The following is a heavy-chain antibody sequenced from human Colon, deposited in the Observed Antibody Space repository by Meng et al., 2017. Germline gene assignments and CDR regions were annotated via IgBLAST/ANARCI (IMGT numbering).Heavy chain of an antibody. CDR2: QCHADDT. Sequence: QVQLQESGPGLVKPSETLSLTCIVSGGSISSSAYHWGWIRQPPGKGLEWIGSQCHADDTYYNPSLMGRVTISVDTSKNQVSLKLTSVTAADTSIYYCARHTFSGNPGGIDSWGQGILVTVSS. V-gene: IGHV4-39*01. J-gene: IGHJ4*02. CDR1: GGSISSSAYH. D-gene: IGHD4-23*01. CDR3: ARHTFSGNPGGIDS.